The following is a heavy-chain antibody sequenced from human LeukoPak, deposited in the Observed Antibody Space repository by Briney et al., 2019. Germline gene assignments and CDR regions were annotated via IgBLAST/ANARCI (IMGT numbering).Heavy chain of an antibody. CDR1: GFTFSGYA. V-gene: IGHV3-23*01. J-gene: IGHJ4*02. D-gene: IGHD2-15*01. CDR2: ISGSGGST. CDR3: ATFRYCSGGSCYPRVGQFDY. Sequence: GGSLRLSCAASGFTFSGYAMSWVRQAPGKGLEWVSGISGSGGSTYSADSVKGRFTISRDNSKNTLYLQMNSLRAEDTAVYYCATFRYCSGGSCYPRVGQFDYWGQGTLVTVSS.